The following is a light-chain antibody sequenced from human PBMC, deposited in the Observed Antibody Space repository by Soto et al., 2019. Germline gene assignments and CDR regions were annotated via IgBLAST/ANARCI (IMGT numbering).Light chain of an antibody. CDR2: KAS. CDR3: QQYNNYPRT. CDR1: QSINWC. Sequence: DIQMTQAPSTLSASVGDRVTITCRASQSINWCLAWYQQKPGQAPKLLVYKASNLETGVPSRFFGSGSGTDYTLTISSLEPDDFATYYCQQYNNYPRTFGEGTKVDIK. V-gene: IGKV1-5*03. J-gene: IGKJ1*01.